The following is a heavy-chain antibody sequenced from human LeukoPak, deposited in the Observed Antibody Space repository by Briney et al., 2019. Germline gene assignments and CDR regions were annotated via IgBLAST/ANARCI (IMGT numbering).Heavy chain of an antibody. J-gene: IGHJ4*02. V-gene: IGHV3-73*01. CDR2: IRSKTNNYAT. CDR1: GFTFSGSA. D-gene: IGHD6-19*01. CDR3: ARSPDRVPRLDY. Sequence: GGSLRLSCAASGFTFSGSAMHWVRQASGKGLEWVGRIRSKTNNYATAFAASVKGRFTIARDDSKNTAYLQMNSLRAEDTAVYYCARSPDRVPRLDYWGQGTLVTVSS.